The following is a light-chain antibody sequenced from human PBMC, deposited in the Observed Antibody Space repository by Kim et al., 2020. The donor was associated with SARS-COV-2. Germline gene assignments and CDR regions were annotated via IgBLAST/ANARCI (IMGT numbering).Light chain of an antibody. V-gene: IGLV3-1*01. J-gene: IGLJ2*01. CDR3: QACDSSTAI. CDR1: KLGEKY. CDR2: QDN. Sequence: VPQRQPASIHCSGDKLGEKYTCWNQQGPGQTPVLVIYQDNKRPSRIPDRFSGSNSGNTATLTIGGTQAMDDADYYCQACDSSTAIFGGGTQLTVL.